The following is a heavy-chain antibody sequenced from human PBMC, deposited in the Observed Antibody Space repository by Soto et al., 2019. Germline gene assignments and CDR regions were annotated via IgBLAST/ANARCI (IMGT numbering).Heavy chain of an antibody. Sequence: GGSLRLSCAASGFTFSSYAMHWVRQAPGKGLEWVAVISYDGGNKYYADSVKGRFTISRGNSKNTLYLQMNGLRAEETAVYYCAGKPYSSGLDYWGQGTLVTVSS. V-gene: IGHV3-30-3*01. CDR1: GFTFSSYA. J-gene: IGHJ4*02. D-gene: IGHD6-19*01. CDR3: AGKPYSSGLDY. CDR2: ISYDGGNK.